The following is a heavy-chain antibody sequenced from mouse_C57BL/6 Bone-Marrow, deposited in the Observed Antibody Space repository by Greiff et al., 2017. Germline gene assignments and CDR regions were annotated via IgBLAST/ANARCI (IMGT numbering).Heavy chain of an antibody. Sequence: QVHVKQSGAELARPGASVKLSCKASGYTFTSYGISWVKQRTGQGLEWIGEIYPRSGNTYYNEKFKGKATLTADKSSSTAYMELRSLTSEDSAVYFCARSGDGYYVAYWGQGTLVTVSA. D-gene: IGHD2-3*01. V-gene: IGHV1-81*01. CDR1: GYTFTSYG. J-gene: IGHJ3*01. CDR2: IYPRSGNT. CDR3: ARSGDGYYVAY.